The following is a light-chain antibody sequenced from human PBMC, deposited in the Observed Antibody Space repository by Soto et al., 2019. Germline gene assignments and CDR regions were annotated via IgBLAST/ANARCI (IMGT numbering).Light chain of an antibody. CDR2: GAS. Sequence: RVMTQSPATVSLSPGERATLSFIASQSVSSNLAWYQQKPGQAPRLIIHGASSRATGVPDRITGSGSGTDFTLSISRLEPEDFAVYYCQQYGGSTRTFGQGTKVDIK. CDR3: QQYGGSTRT. CDR1: QSVSSN. V-gene: IGKV3-20*01. J-gene: IGKJ1*01.